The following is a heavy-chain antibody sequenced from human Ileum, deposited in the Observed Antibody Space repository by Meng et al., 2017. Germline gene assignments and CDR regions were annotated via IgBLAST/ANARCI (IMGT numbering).Heavy chain of an antibody. V-gene: IGHV3-21*01. CDR3: ARVLGERVAKLIPSDYYYFYAMDV. CDR1: GFTFSDCS. J-gene: IGHJ6*02. CDR2: ISSRSDYI. D-gene: IGHD3-16*01. Sequence: GGSLRLSCTASGFTFSDCSVNWVRQAPGKGLEWVSSISSRSDYIYYADSVKGRFTISRDYASNSLYLQMNSLRAEDTAVYYCARVLGERVAKLIPSDYYYFYAMDVWGQGTTVTVSS.